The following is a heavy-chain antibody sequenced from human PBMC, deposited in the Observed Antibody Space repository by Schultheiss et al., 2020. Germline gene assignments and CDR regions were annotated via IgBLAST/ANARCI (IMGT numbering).Heavy chain of an antibody. V-gene: IGHV3-11*06. J-gene: IGHJ4*02. CDR2: ISSSSSYI. D-gene: IGHD6-13*01. CDR3: ARVGIAGDYFDY. CDR1: GFTFSDYY. Sequence: GGSLRLSCAASGFTFSDYYMSWIRQAPGKGLEWVSYISSSSSYIYYADSVKGRFTISRDNAKNSLYLHMNSLRAEDTAVYYCARVGIAGDYFDYWGQGTLVTVSS.